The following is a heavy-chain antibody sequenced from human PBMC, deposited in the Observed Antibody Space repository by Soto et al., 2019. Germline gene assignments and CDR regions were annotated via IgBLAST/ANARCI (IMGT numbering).Heavy chain of an antibody. Sequence: EVQLLESGGGLVQPGGSLRLSCAASGFTFSSYAMSWVRQAPGKGLEWVSAISGSGGSTYYADSVKGRFTISRDNSKNTLYLQMNSLRAEDTAVYYCVNHACSSTSCYDPTDAFDIWGQGTMVTVSS. CDR3: VNHACSSTSCYDPTDAFDI. V-gene: IGHV3-23*01. CDR2: ISGSGGST. D-gene: IGHD2-2*01. CDR1: GFTFSSYA. J-gene: IGHJ3*02.